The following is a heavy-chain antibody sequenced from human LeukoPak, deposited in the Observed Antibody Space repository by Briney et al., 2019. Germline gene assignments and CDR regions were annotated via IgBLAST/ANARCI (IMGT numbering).Heavy chain of an antibody. CDR1: GYTFTGYY. D-gene: IGHD4-17*01. J-gene: IGHJ4*02. CDR2: INPNSGGT. Sequence: GASVKVSCKASGYTFTGYYMHWVRQAPGQGLEWMGWINPNSGGTNYAQKFQGRVTITRDTSASTAYMELSSLRSEDTAVYYCATPIYGDYRSLGYWGQGTLVTVSS. CDR3: ATPIYGDYRSLGY. V-gene: IGHV1-2*02.